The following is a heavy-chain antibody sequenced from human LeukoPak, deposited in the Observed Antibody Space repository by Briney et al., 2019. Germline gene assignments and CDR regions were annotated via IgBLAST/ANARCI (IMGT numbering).Heavy chain of an antibody. V-gene: IGHV1-18*01. CDR2: ISTYNRNT. Sequence: GASVKVSCKASGYTFTRFGISWVRQAPGQGLEWMGWISTYNRNTYYAQKFQDRVTMTTDISTSTAYMELRSLRSDDTAVYYCARVGDYPKRWFDPWGQGTLVTVSS. J-gene: IGHJ5*02. D-gene: IGHD4-11*01. CDR3: ARVGDYPKRWFDP. CDR1: GYTFTRFG.